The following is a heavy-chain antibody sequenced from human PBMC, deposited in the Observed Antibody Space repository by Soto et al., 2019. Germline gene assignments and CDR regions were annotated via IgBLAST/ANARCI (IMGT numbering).Heavy chain of an antibody. D-gene: IGHD3-10*01. CDR1: GGSFSGYY. J-gene: IGHJ5*02. CDR3: ARCTWFGELHWFDP. CDR2: INYSGRT. V-gene: IGHV4-34*01. Sequence: SETLSLTCAVYGGSFSGYYWSWIRQPPGKGLEWNGEINYSGRTYYRSKWYTDYAVSVRSRITINADTSKNQFSLQLNSVTPEDTAIYYCARCTWFGELHWFDPWGQGTLVTVSS.